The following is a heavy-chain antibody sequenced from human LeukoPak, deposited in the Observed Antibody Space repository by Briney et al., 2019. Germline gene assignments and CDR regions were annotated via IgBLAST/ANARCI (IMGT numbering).Heavy chain of an antibody. D-gene: IGHD6-13*01. CDR3: ARHQLVRYYYYYMDV. V-gene: IGHV1-18*01. CDR1: GYTFTSYG. J-gene: IGHJ6*03. Sequence: ASVKVSCKASGYTFTSYGISWVRQAPGQGLEWMGWISAYNGNTNNAQKLQGRVTMTTDTSTSTAYMELRSLRSDDTAVYYCARHQLVRYYYYYMDVWGKGTTVTVSS. CDR2: ISAYNGNT.